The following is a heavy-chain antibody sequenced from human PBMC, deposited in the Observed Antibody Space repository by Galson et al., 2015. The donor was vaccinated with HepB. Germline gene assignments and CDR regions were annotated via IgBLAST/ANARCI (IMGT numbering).Heavy chain of an antibody. CDR3: AKDLSSCSGGSCYDG. Sequence: SLRLSCAASGFTFSSYGMHWVRQAPGKGLEWVAFIRYDGSNKYYADSVKGRFTISRDNSKNTLYLQMNSLRAEDTAVYYCAKDLSSCSGGSCYDGWGQGTLVTVSS. CDR2: IRYDGSNK. D-gene: IGHD2-15*01. CDR1: GFTFSSYG. V-gene: IGHV3-30*02. J-gene: IGHJ4*02.